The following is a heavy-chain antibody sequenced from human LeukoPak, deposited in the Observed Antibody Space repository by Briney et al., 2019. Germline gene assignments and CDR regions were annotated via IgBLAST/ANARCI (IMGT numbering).Heavy chain of an antibody. Sequence: PGGSLRLSCAASGFTFSSYAMGWVRQAPGKGLEWVALISYDGSNKYYADSVKGRFTIARDNSKNTLYLQMNRLREEDTGVYYSARDRSGGYGHYQHYSMDVWGQGTTVTVSS. CDR3: ARDRSGGYGHYQHYSMDV. J-gene: IGHJ6*02. V-gene: IGHV3-30*04. D-gene: IGHD4-17*01. CDR2: ISYDGSNK. CDR1: GFTFSSYA.